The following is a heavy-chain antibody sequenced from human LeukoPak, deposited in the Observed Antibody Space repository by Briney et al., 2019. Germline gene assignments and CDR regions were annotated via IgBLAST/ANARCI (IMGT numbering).Heavy chain of an antibody. V-gene: IGHV3-33*08. CDR1: GFTFRSYA. CDR2: IWYDGTNK. J-gene: IGHJ4*02. D-gene: IGHD3-22*01. CDR3: ARGVDYYENSGTIVY. Sequence: HSGGSLRLSCAASGFTFRSYAMHWVRQAPGTGLEWVAIIWYDGTNKNYADSVKGRFTISRDNSKNTLYLQMNSLRAEDTAVYYCARGVDYYENSGTIVYWGQGTLVTVSS.